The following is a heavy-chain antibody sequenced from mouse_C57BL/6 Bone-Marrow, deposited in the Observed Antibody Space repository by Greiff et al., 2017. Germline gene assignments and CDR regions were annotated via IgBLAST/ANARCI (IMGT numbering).Heavy chain of an antibody. CDR3: AKSNYYGSSYRGFFAY. CDR1: GYTFTDHT. Sequence: QVQLQQSDAELVKPGASVKISCKVSGYTFTDHTIHWMKQRPEQGLEWIGYIYPRDGSTKYNEKFKGKATLTADKSSSTAYMPLNSLTSEDFAVYFCAKSNYYGSSYRGFFAYWGQGTLVTVSA. J-gene: IGHJ3*01. D-gene: IGHD1-1*01. CDR2: IYPRDGST. V-gene: IGHV1-78*01.